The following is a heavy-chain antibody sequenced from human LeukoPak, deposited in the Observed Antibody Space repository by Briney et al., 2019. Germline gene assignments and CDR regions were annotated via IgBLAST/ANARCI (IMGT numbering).Heavy chain of an antibody. CDR1: GGTFSSYA. CDR3: ARDSLGYSYGQGPYNWFDP. D-gene: IGHD5-18*01. V-gene: IGHV1-69*13. J-gene: IGHJ5*02. Sequence: ASVKVSCKASGGTFSSYAISWVRQAPGQGLEWMGGIIPIFGTANYAQKFQGRVTITADESTSTAYMELSSLRSEDTAVYYCARDSLGYSYGQGPYNWFDPWGQGTLVTVSS. CDR2: IIPIFGTA.